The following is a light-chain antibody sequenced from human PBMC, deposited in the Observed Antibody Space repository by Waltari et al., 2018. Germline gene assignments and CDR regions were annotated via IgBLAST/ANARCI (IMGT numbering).Light chain of an antibody. J-gene: IGKJ2*01. Sequence: EIMLTQSPGTLSLSPGERATLSCRASQSVRSSYLAWYQQKPGQAPRLLIYGASSRATGIPDRFSGSGSGTDFTLTISRLEPEDFAVYYCQQYGTSSYTFGQGTKLEIK. CDR3: QQYGTSSYT. CDR2: GAS. V-gene: IGKV3-20*01. CDR1: QSVRSSY.